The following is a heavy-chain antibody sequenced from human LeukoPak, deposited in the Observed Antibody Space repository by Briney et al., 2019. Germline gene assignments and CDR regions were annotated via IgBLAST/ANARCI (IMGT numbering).Heavy chain of an antibody. Sequence: GWALRLSCPASGLTFRGSAMHGLRQAAGRGGEGVGRIKSKAKSYATAYAASVKGRFTISRDDSKNTAYLQMNSLKTEDTAVYYCTRHLIQYCGGDCYNLDAFDIWGQGTMVTVSS. V-gene: IGHV3-73*01. D-gene: IGHD2-21*02. CDR2: IKSKAKSYAT. J-gene: IGHJ3*02. CDR3: TRHLIQYCGGDCYNLDAFDI. CDR1: GLTFRGSA.